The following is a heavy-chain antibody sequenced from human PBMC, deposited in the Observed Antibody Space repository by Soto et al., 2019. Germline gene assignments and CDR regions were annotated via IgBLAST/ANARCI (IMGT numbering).Heavy chain of an antibody. D-gene: IGHD3-22*01. CDR3: ARLPGGVVVNPYGMDV. CDR1: GYSFTSYW. V-gene: IGHV5-51*01. J-gene: IGHJ6*02. Sequence: PGESLKISCKGSGYSFTSYWIGWVRQMPGKGLEWMGIIYPGDSDTRYSPSFQGQVTISADKSISTTYLQWSSLKASDTAMYYCARLPGGVVVNPYGMDVWGQGTTVTVSS. CDR2: IYPGDSDT.